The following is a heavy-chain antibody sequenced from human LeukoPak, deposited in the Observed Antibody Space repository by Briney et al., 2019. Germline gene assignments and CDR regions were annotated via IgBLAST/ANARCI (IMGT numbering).Heavy chain of an antibody. CDR1: GFTFSSYA. CDR2: IYSGSTT. J-gene: IGHJ4*02. Sequence: GGSLRLSGAPSGFTFSSYAMSWVRQAPGKGLDGVSVIYSGSTTYYADSVKGRFTISRDNSKNTLYLQMNSLRAEDTAVYYCARESSYSSGWYYFDYWGQGTLVTVSS. D-gene: IGHD6-19*01. V-gene: IGHV3-53*01. CDR3: ARESSYSSGWYYFDY.